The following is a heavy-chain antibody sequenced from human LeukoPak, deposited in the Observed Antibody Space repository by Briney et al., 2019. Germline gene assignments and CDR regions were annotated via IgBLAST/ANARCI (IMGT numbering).Heavy chain of an antibody. CDR1: GLTFDIYS. J-gene: IGHJ4*02. Sequence: PGGSLRLSCEASGLTFDIYSMSWVRQAPGKGLEGVADISNSGGITMYADSVKGRFTISRDNSKNTVYLQMNSLRAEDTAVYCSKGLQAAGHLAHDNWGQGALVTVSS. V-gene: IGHV3-23*01. D-gene: IGHD1-14*01. CDR2: ISNSGGIT. CDR3: KGLQAAGHLAHDN.